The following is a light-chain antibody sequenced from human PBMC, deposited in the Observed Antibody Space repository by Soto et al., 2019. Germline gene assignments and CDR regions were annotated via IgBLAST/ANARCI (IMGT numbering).Light chain of an antibody. V-gene: IGLV2-14*01. CDR2: EVS. Sequence: QSALTQPASVSGSPGQSITISCTGTGSDVGGYKYVSWYQQHPGKAPKVMIYEVSNRPSGVSNRFSGSKSGNTASLTISGLQTEDEADYYCSSYTISSTWVFGGGTKLTVL. J-gene: IGLJ3*02. CDR1: GSDVGGYKY. CDR3: SSYTISSTWV.